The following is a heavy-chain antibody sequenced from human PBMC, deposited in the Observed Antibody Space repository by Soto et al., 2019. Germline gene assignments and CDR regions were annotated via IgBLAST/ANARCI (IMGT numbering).Heavy chain of an antibody. D-gene: IGHD6-6*01. V-gene: IGHV1-2*02. CDR1: GPTFIAYD. J-gene: IGHJ4*02. CDR3: ARVSMDVPE. CDR2: IDPKSGGT. Sequence: QLVQSGAEVKKPGASLRVSCKTSGPTFIAYDTNWVRQAPGQGLEWRGWIDPKSGGTTYEQKFLGRVTMTRDTSINTAYMDLNRLTSDDTAVYYCARVSMDVPEWGQGTLITVSS.